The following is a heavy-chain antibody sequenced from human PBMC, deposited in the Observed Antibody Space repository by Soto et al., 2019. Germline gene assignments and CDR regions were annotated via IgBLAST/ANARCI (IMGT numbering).Heavy chain of an antibody. CDR3: ARGNRDGYKGRFDP. Sequence: KPSETLSLTCAVSGGSISSGGYSWSWIRQPPGKGLEWIGYIYHSGSTYYNPSLKSRVTISVDRSKNQFSLKLSSVTAADTAVYYCARGNRDGYKGRFDPWGQGTLVTVSS. J-gene: IGHJ5*02. D-gene: IGHD5-12*01. CDR1: GGSISSGGYS. V-gene: IGHV4-30-2*01. CDR2: IYHSGST.